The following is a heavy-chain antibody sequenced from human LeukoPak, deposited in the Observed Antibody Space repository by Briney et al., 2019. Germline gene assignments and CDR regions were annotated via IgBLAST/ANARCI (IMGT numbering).Heavy chain of an antibody. CDR2: IYYSGST. CDR1: GGSISSSSYY. CDR3: ARPRIAAVGNWFDP. J-gene: IGHJ5*02. D-gene: IGHD6-13*01. V-gene: IGHV4-39*01. Sequence: PSETLSLTCTVSGGSISSSSYYWGWIRQPPGKGLEWIGSIYYSGSTYYNPSLKSRVTISVDTSKNQFSLKLSSVTAADAAVYYCARPRIAAVGNWFDPWGQGTLVTVSS.